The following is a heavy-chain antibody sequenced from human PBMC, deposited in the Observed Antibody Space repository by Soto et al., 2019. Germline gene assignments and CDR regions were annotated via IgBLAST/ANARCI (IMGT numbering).Heavy chain of an antibody. Sequence: GESLKISCKGSGYSFAGYWITWVRQMPGKGLEWMGRIDHSDSQTYYSPSFRGHVTISAAKSITTVFLQLSSLRASDTAMYYCARGPGGYYYGMDVWGQGTTVTVSS. J-gene: IGHJ6*02. CDR2: IDHSDSQT. CDR3: ARGPGGYYYGMDV. CDR1: GYSFAGYW. D-gene: IGHD3-10*01. V-gene: IGHV5-10-1*01.